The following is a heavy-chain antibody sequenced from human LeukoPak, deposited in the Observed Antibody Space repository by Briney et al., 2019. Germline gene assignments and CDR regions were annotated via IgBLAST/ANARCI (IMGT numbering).Heavy chain of an antibody. V-gene: IGHV4-59*08. Sequence: PSETLSVTCSVSGGSISSDYWSWIRQSPGKGLEWIAYINVDGRTNHNPSLKSRVTMSLDTSKNQFSMNLTSVTTADTAVYYCARDRFGGGWFDPWGQGILVTVSS. CDR2: INVDGRT. J-gene: IGHJ5*02. D-gene: IGHD3-10*01. CDR1: GGSISSDY. CDR3: ARDRFGGGWFDP.